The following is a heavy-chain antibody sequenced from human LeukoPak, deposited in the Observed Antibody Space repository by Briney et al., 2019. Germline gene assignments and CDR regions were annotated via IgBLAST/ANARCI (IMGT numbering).Heavy chain of an antibody. CDR3: ARRAAYYDILTGYRYYYYYYMDV. V-gene: IGHV3-30*02. Sequence: GGSLRLSRAASGFTFSSYGMHWVRQAPGKGLEWVAFIRYDGSNKYYADSVKGRFTISRDNSKNTLYLQMNSLRAEDTAVYYCARRAAYYDILTGYRYYYYYYMDVWGKGTTVTISS. CDR2: IRYDGSNK. J-gene: IGHJ6*03. D-gene: IGHD3-9*01. CDR1: GFTFSSYG.